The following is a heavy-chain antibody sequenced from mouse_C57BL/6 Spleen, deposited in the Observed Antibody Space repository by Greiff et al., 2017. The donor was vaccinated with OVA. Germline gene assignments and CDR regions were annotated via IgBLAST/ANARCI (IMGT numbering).Heavy chain of an antibody. V-gene: IGHV1-76*01. J-gene: IGHJ4*01. CDR3: ALHYDGGTPYAMDY. D-gene: IGHD1-2*01. CDR2: IYPGSGNT. CDR1: GYTFTDYY. Sequence: VKLQESGAELVRPGASVKLSCKASGYTFTDYYINWVKQRPGQGLEWIARIYPGSGNTYYNEKFKGKATLTAEKSSSTAYMQLSSLTSEDSAVYFCALHYDGGTPYAMDYWGQGTSVTVSS.